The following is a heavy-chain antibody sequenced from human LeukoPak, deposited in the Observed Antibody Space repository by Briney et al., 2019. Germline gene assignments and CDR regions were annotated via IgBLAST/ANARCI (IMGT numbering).Heavy chain of an antibody. D-gene: IGHD3-10*01. CDR3: ATEGSEDAFDI. V-gene: IGHV3-30*02. CDR2: IRYDGGNK. J-gene: IGHJ3*02. CDR1: GFTFSTYA. Sequence: PGGSLRLSSAASGFTFSTYAMHWVRQAPGKGLEWAAFIRYDGGNKYYADSVKGRFTISRDNSKNTLYLQMNSLRPEDTAVYYCATEGSEDAFDIWGQGTMVTVSS.